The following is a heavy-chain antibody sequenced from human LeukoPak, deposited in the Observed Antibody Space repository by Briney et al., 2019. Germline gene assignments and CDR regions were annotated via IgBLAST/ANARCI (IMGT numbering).Heavy chain of an antibody. CDR2: IIPIFGTA. CDR1: GGTFSSYA. Sequence: GASVKVSCKASGGTFSSYAISWVLQAPGQGLEWMGGIIPIFGTANYAQKFQGRVTITADESTSTAYMELSSLRSEDTAVYYCARDANLEWSLDYWGQGTLVTVSS. V-gene: IGHV1-69*13. CDR3: ARDANLEWSLDY. D-gene: IGHD3-3*01. J-gene: IGHJ4*02.